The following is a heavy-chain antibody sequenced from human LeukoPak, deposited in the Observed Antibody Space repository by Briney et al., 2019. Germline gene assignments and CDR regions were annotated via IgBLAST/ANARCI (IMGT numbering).Heavy chain of an antibody. J-gene: IGHJ4*02. V-gene: IGHV3-53*01. Sequence: GGSLRLSCAASGFTVSGDYMSWVRQAPGKGLEWVSVIYSGGSTYYADSVKGRFTISRDNSKNTVYLQMNSLRAEDTAVYYCAKTPSGSYPRGNFDYWGQGTLVTVSS. CDR1: GFTVSGDY. CDR3: AKTPSGSYPRGNFDY. D-gene: IGHD1-26*01. CDR2: IYSGGST.